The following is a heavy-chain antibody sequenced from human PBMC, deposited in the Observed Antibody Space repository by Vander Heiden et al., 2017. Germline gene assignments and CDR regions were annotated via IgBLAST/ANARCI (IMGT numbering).Heavy chain of an antibody. CDR1: GFTFTCYR. D-gene: IGHD1-26*01. V-gene: IGHV3-7*03. CDR2: IVPDGNKK. J-gene: IGHJ4*02. Sequence: EMQLEESARALVQPGRPLSRTCAAAGFTFTCYRRCWVRQTPGKGLEWVAKIVPDGNKKYYVDSVKGRFTISRDNAQSSVFLQSNSLRVEDSAIYFCARDGIDFWGQGTLVSVSS. CDR3: ARDGIDF.